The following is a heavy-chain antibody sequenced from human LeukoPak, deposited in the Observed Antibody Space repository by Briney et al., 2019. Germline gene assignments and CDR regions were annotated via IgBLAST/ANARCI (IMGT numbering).Heavy chain of an antibody. J-gene: IGHJ4*02. CDR1: GGSFSGYY. CDR3: ARPRGAAAGIFDY. CDR2: INHSGST. V-gene: IGHV4-34*01. D-gene: IGHD6-13*01. Sequence: PSETLSLTRAVYGGSFSGYYWSWIRQPPGKGLEWIGEINHSGSTNYNPSLKSRVTISVDTSKNQFSLKLSSVTAADTAVYYCARPRGAAAGIFDYWGQGTLVTVSS.